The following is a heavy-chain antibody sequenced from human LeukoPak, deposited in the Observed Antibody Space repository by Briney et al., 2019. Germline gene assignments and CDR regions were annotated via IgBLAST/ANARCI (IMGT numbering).Heavy chain of an antibody. CDR1: GFNFSNYW. Sequence: GGSLRLSCAGSGFNFSNYWMTWVRQAPGKGLEWVANIKQDGSEKYYVDSVKGRFTISRDNARNSLYLQMNSLRAEDTAVYYCARDRDWNSGFDYWGQGTLVTVSS. CDR3: ARDRDWNSGFDY. CDR2: IKQDGSEK. V-gene: IGHV3-7*01. J-gene: IGHJ4*02. D-gene: IGHD1-7*01.